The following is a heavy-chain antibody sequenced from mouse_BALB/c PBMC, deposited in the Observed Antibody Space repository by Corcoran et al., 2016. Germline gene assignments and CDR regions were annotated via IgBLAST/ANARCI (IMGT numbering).Heavy chain of an antibody. CDR2: INPNNGGT. D-gene: IGHD2-14*01. J-gene: IGHJ2*01. Sequence: EDQLQQSGPELVKHGASVKMSCKASGYTFTDYYMKWVKQRHGKSLEWIGDINPNNGGTSYNQKFKGKATLTVDKSSSTAYMQLNSLTSEDSAVYYCARWGYRYDADYWGQGTTLTVSS. CDR3: ARWGYRYDADY. V-gene: IGHV1-26*01. CDR1: GYTFTDYY.